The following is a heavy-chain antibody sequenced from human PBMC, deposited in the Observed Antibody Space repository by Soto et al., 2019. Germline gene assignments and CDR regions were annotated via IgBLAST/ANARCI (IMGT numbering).Heavy chain of an antibody. J-gene: IGHJ4*02. CDR3: WGRSSSWFDY. D-gene: IGHD6-13*01. CDR2: ISYDGSNK. V-gene: IGHV3-30-3*01. CDR1: GFTFSSYA. Sequence: QVQLVESGGGVVQPGRSLRLSCAASGFTFSSYAMHWVRQAPGKGLEWVAVISYDGSNKYYADSVKGRFTISRDNSKNTLYLQMNSRRAEDTAVYYCWGRSSSWFDYWGQGTLVTVSS.